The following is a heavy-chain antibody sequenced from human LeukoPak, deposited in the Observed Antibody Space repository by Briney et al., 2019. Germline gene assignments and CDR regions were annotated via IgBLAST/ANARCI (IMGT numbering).Heavy chain of an antibody. CDR2: INHSGST. CDR1: GGSFSGYY. J-gene: IGHJ5*02. CDR3: ARDTYYYDSSGYL. Sequence: SETLSLTCAVYGGSFSGYYWSWIRQPPGEGLEWIGEINHSGSTNYNPSLKSRVTISVDTSKNQFSLKLSSVTAADTAVYYCARDTYYYDSSGYLWGQGTLVTVSS. D-gene: IGHD3-22*01. V-gene: IGHV4-34*01.